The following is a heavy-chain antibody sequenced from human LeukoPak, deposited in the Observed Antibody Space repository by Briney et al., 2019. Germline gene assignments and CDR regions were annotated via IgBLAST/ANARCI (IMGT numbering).Heavy chain of an antibody. V-gene: IGHV3-73*01. Sequence: GGSLRLSCAASGVTFSGSSIHWVRQASGKGLEWVGRIRSKPNNYATAYAASVKGRFTISRDDSKNTAYLQMNSLRAEDTAVYYCAKAGIPAAGQRGYFDYWGQGALVTVSS. D-gene: IGHD6-13*01. CDR3: AKAGIPAAGQRGYFDY. CDR1: GVTFSGSS. CDR2: IRSKPNNYAT. J-gene: IGHJ4*02.